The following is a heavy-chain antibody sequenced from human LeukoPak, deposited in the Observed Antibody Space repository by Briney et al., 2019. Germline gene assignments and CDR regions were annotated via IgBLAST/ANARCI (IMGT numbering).Heavy chain of an antibody. CDR2: IYTSGST. Sequence: SETLPLTCTVSGGSISSYYWSWIRQPAGKGLEWIGRIYTSGSTNYNPSLKSRVTMSVDTSKNQFSLKLSSVTAADTAVYYCARDGQVGAIDYFDYWGQGTLVTVSS. J-gene: IGHJ4*02. V-gene: IGHV4-4*07. CDR1: GGSISSYY. CDR3: ARDGQVGAIDYFDY. D-gene: IGHD1-26*01.